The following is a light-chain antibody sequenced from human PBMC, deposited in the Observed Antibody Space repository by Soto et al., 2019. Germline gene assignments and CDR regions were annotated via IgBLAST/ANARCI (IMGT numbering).Light chain of an antibody. CDR3: QHYNDYSYT. CDR1: QSVSGW. CDR2: QAS. J-gene: IGKJ2*01. V-gene: IGKV1-5*03. Sequence: DIQMTQSPSTLSASVGDRVAISCRASQSVSGWLAWYQQKPGKVPKLLIYQASTLEDGVPSRFSGSGSGTEDTLTISSLQPDDSATYYCQHYNDYSYTFGPGTNLEIK.